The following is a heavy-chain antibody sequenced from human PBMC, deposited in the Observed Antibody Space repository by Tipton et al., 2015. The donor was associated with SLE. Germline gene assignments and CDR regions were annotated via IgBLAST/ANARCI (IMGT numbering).Heavy chain of an antibody. J-gene: IGHJ4*02. CDR3: ARDPNFGDPGTFDY. Sequence: TLSLTCTVYGGSFSGYYWSWIRQPPGKGLEWIGEINHSGSTNYNPSLESRLTISVDASKDQVSLNLNSVTAADTAVYYCARDPNFGDPGTFDYWGQGTLVTVSS. CDR1: GGSFSGYY. V-gene: IGHV4-34*01. CDR2: INHSGST. D-gene: IGHD4-17*01.